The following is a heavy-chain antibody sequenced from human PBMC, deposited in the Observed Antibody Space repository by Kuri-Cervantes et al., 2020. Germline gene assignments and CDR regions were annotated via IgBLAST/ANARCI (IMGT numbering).Heavy chain of an antibody. J-gene: IGHJ4*02. CDR1: GFAFSSYS. CDR2: ISSSSSVI. Sequence: GESLKISCVASGFAFSSYSLNWVRQAPGKGLEWVSYISSSSSVIYDADSVKGRFTISRDNAKDSLYLQMNSLRAEDTALYYCAKGGTGYCTSTSCYLPDYWGQGTLVTVSS. V-gene: IGHV3-48*04. CDR3: AKGGTGYCTSTSCYLPDY. D-gene: IGHD2-2*01.